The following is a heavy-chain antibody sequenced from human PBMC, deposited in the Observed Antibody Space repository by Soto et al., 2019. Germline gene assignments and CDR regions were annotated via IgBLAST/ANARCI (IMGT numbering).Heavy chain of an antibody. CDR1: GFTFSTYW. J-gene: IGHJ4*02. CDR3: ARDGGTYFDY. V-gene: IGHV3-74*01. D-gene: IGHD3-16*01. CDR2: LDNDRTNT. Sequence: EVQLVESGGGLVQPGGSLRLSCAASGFTFSTYWMHWVRQAPGKGLVWVSRLDNDRTNTRYADSVKGRFTVSRDNGKNTVYLQMDSLRAEDTAVYYCARDGGTYFDYWGQGTLVTVSS.